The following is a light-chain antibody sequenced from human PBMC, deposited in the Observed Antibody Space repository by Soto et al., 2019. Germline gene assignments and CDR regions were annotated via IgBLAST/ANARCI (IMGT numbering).Light chain of an antibody. CDR2: EVT. Sequence: QSFLTQPASVSGSPVQSITISCTGTSRDIGNYNYVSWYQHHPGKSPKLMIYEVTIRPSGVSDRFYGSKSVMTASLTISGLQHEDEADYFCAPYRSANXLVVLGTGTKVXV. CDR1: SRDIGNYNY. J-gene: IGLJ1*01. V-gene: IGLV2-14*01. CDR3: APYRSANXLVV.